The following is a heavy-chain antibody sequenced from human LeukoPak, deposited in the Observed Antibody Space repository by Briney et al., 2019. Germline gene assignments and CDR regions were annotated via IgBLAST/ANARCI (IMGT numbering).Heavy chain of an antibody. J-gene: IGHJ4*02. D-gene: IGHD3-10*01. CDR3: AGGGVDYYGSGTYYLMYYFDY. V-gene: IGHV3-23*01. CDR1: GFTFNTYG. CDR2: ISGSGGAT. Sequence: PGGSLRLSCAASGFTFNTYGMSWVRQAPGKGLEWVSGISGSGGATYYADSVKGRFTISRDDPHNTLYLQMNSLRAEDTAVYFCAGGGVDYYGSGTYYLMYYFDYWGQGALVTVSS.